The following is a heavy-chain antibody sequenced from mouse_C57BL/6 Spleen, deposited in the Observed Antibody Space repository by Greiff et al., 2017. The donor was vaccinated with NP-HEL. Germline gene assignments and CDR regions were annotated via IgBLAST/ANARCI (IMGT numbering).Heavy chain of an antibody. Sequence: QVQLQQSGAELVKPGASVKLSCKASGYTFTSYWMQWVKQRPGQGLEWIGEIDPSDSYTNYNQKFKGKATLTVDTSSSTAYMQLSSLTSEDSAVYYCARAPTIVTTYAMDYWGQGTSVTVSS. CDR3: ARAPTIVTTYAMDY. D-gene: IGHD2-5*01. CDR2: IDPSDSYT. J-gene: IGHJ4*01. V-gene: IGHV1-50*01. CDR1: GYTFTSYW.